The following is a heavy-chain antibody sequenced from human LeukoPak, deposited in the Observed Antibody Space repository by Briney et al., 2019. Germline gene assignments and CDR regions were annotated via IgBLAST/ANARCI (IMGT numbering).Heavy chain of an antibody. CDR1: GFTVSSNY. D-gene: IGHD5-12*01. Sequence: GGSLRLSCAASGFTVSSNYMSWVRQAPGKGLEWVSVIYSGGSTYYADSVKGRFTISRDNSKNTLYLQMNSLRAEDTAVYYCTSGYDYGYYYMDVWGKGTTVTVSS. CDR3: TSGYDYGYYYMDV. J-gene: IGHJ6*03. CDR2: IYSGGST. V-gene: IGHV3-53*01.